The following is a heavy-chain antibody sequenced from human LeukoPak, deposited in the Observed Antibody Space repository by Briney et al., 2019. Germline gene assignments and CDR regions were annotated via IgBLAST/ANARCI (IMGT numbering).Heavy chain of an antibody. Sequence: GGSLRLSCAASGFTFSSYSMNWVRQAPGKGLEWVSYISSSSSTIYYADSVKSRFTISRDNAKNSLYVQMNSLRAEDTAVYYCAREGGATQWLAQGIDYWGQGTLVTVSS. CDR1: GFTFSSYS. CDR2: ISSSSSTI. V-gene: IGHV3-48*01. D-gene: IGHD6-19*01. J-gene: IGHJ4*02. CDR3: AREGGATQWLAQGIDY.